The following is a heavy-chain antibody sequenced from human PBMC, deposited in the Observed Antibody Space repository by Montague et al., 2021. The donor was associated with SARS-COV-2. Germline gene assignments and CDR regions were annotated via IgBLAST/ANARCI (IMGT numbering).Heavy chain of an antibody. Sequence: SQTLSLTCAVYGESYNPWGQSFNNYHRGWIRQSQGKGLEWIGDIKRGDTKYNPSLGSRVTISADTAKKQFSLMLTSVTAADPAVYYCARRPAPLPHLDWSQRYFDYYGLDVWGQGTAVIVS. J-gene: IGHJ6*02. D-gene: IGHD3/OR15-3a*01. V-gene: IGHV4-34*12. CDR2: IKRGDT. CDR3: ARRPAPLPHLDWSQRYFDYYGLDV. CDR1: GESYNPWGQSFNNYH.